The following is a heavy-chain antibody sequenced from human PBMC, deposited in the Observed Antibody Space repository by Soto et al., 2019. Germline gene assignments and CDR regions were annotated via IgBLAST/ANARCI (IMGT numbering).Heavy chain of an antibody. CDR2: IYPGDSDT. D-gene: IGHD2-15*01. J-gene: IGHJ5*02. V-gene: IGHV5-51*01. CDR3: ARRAPTNWFDP. CDR1: GYSFTSYW. Sequence: GESLKISCKGSGYSFTSYWIGWVRQMPGKNLKRMGIIYPGDSDTRYSPTFQGQVTIPADKSISTANLQWSSLKATDTAMYYCARRAPTNWFDPWGQGTLVTVSS.